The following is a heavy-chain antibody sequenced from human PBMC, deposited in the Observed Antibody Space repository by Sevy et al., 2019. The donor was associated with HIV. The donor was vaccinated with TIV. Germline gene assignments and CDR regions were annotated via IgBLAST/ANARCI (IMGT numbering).Heavy chain of an antibody. CDR3: VRILSTSYYNYHALDV. CDR1: GYTFTSYD. D-gene: IGHD2-2*01. J-gene: IGHJ6*02. Sequence: ASVKVSCKASGYTFTSYDIHWVRQTTGQGLEWMGWMSPNSGNTGYAQKFQDRVTMTRDTSKGTAYMELSSLRSDDTAVYYCVRILSTSYYNYHALDVWGQGTTVTVSS. CDR2: MSPNSGNT. V-gene: IGHV1-8*01.